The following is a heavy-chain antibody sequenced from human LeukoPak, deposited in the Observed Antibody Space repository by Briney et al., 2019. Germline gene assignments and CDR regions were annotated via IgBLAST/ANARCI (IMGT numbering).Heavy chain of an antibody. CDR1: GGSISSGGYY. D-gene: IGHD3-10*01. J-gene: IGHJ5*02. CDR3: ARVRYGSGWFDP. V-gene: IGHV4-30-2*01. Sequence: SETLSLTCTVSGGSISSGGYYWSWIRQPPGKGLEWIGYIYHSGSTYYNPSLKSRVTISVDRSKNQFSLKLSSVTAADTAVYYCARVRYGSGWFDPWGQGTLVTVSS. CDR2: IYHSGST.